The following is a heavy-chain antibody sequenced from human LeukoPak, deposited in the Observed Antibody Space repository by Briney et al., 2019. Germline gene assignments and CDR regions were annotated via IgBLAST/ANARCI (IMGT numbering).Heavy chain of an antibody. CDR3: ARNGNPNYPYFYMDV. V-gene: IGHV3-9*01. CDR2: VSWNSGSI. J-gene: IGHJ6*03. Sequence: GGSLRLSCAASGLSIDDYAMHWVRQFPGKGLEWVSGVSWNSGSIGYADSVKGRFSISRDNAKNSLYLQMNSLTPEDTALYYCARNGNPNYPYFYMDVWGKGTTVTISS. D-gene: IGHD1-14*01. CDR1: GLSIDDYA.